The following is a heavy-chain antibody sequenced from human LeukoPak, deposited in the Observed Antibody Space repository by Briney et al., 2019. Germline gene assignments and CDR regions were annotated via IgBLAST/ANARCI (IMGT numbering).Heavy chain of an antibody. CDR1: GGYITNHY. J-gene: IGHJ4*02. D-gene: IGHD6-13*01. Sequence: SESLSVPCSVSGGYITNHYWSWIRPPPGKGLEWIGYIYYSETTNTNPCLQNRVTISLNTSKNKISLKLSSATAADTAVYYCAMEGGSSRYVRAYYLDYWGQGTLVIVSS. CDR3: AMEGGSSRYVRAYYLDY. V-gene: IGHV4-59*11. CDR2: IYYSETT.